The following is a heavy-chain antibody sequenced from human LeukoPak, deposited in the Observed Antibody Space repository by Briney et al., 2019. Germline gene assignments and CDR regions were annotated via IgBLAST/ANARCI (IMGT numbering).Heavy chain of an antibody. D-gene: IGHD3-10*01. Sequence: SETLSLTCTVSGGHFSGYFWTWIRQPPGKGLEWIGQTNHRGSATYNPSLDSRVTISVDTSKNQFSLKLSSVTAADTAVYYCVLLWFGEKYYMDVWGKGTTVTVSS. CDR2: TNHRGSA. V-gene: IGHV4-34*07. J-gene: IGHJ6*03. CDR1: GGHFSGYF. CDR3: VLLWFGEKYYMDV.